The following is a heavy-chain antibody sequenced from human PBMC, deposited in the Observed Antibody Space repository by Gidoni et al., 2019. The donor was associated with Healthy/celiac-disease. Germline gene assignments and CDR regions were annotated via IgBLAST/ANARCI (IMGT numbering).Heavy chain of an antibody. CDR2: ISSSSSTI. Sequence: SHGTNWVRQAPGKGLEWVSYISSSSSTIYYADSVKGRFTISRDNAKNSLYLQMNSLRDEDTAVYYCARGYYYDSSGYYYVRKRIDAFDIWGQGTMVTVSS. J-gene: IGHJ3*02. CDR3: ARGYYYDSSGYYYVRKRIDAFDI. CDR1: SHG. D-gene: IGHD3-22*01. V-gene: IGHV3-48*02.